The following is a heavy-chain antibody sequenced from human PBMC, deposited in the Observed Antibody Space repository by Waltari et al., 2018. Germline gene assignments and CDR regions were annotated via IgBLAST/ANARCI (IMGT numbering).Heavy chain of an antibody. Sequence: QVQLVQSGAEVKKPGASVKVSCKVSGNTLTELSMHWGRQAPGKGLEWMGGFDPEDGETIYAQSFQGRVTMTEDTSTDTAYMEVSSLRSEDTAVYYCATSPIALFGTLYWGQGTLVTVSS. CDR2: FDPEDGET. J-gene: IGHJ4*02. CDR1: GNTLTELS. CDR3: ATSPIALFGTLY. D-gene: IGHD6-13*01. V-gene: IGHV1-24*01.